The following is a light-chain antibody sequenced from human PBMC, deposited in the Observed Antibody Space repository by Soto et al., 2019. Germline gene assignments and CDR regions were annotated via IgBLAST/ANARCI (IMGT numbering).Light chain of an antibody. V-gene: IGKV1-39*01. Sequence: DIQMTQSPSSLSSSTGDRATLTCRASQSIMSYLTWYQQKPGKAPRLLIYTASSLDSGVPARFSGCGSGTDFTLTISSLQPEDFATYYCQQNYSSPRTFGQGTKVDI. CDR3: QQNYSSPRT. CDR2: TAS. J-gene: IGKJ1*01. CDR1: QSIMSY.